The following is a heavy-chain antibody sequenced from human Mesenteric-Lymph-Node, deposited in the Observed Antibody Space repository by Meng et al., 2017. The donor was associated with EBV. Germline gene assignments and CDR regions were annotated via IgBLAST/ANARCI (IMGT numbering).Heavy chain of an antibody. D-gene: IGHD1-26*01. V-gene: IGHV4-39*01. CDR3: ASLSIVGASSYADY. Sequence: QESGPGLVNPSATRPPTGTGAGGSTRSSTYYWGWIRPPPGKGLEWIGSIYYTGSTYYNPSLKSRVTIFVDTSKNQFSLKLSSVTAADTAVYYCASLSIVGASSYADYWGQGILVTVSS. J-gene: IGHJ4*02. CDR2: IYYTGST. CDR1: GGSTRSSTYY.